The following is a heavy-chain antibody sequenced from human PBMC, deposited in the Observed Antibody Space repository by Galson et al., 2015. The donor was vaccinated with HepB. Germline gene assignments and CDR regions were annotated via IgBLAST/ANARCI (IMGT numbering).Heavy chain of an antibody. V-gene: IGHV1-69*04. D-gene: IGHD5-12*01. J-gene: IGHJ6*02. CDR3: ARDYSGYAMNYYYGMDV. Sequence: SVKVSCKASGGTFSSYAISWVRQAPGQGLEWMGRIIPILGIANYAQKFQGRVTITADKSTSTAYMELSSLRSEDTAVYYCARDYSGYAMNYYYGMDVWGQGTTVTVSS. CDR2: IIPILGIA. CDR1: GGTFSSYA.